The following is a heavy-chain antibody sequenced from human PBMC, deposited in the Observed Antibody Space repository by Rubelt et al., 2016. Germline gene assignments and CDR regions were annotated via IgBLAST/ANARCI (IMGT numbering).Heavy chain of an antibody. CDR1: GGSISSSSYY. CDR3: AREGDGDSGLDY. J-gene: IGHJ4*02. Sequence: QLQLQESGPGLVKPSETLSLTCTVSGGSISSSSYYWGWIRQPPGKGLEWIGSIYYSGSTYYNPSLKSRVTISVDTSKNQFSLKLSSVTAADTAVYYCAREGDGDSGLDYWGQGTLVTVSS. CDR2: IYYSGST. D-gene: IGHD4-17*01. V-gene: IGHV4-39*07.